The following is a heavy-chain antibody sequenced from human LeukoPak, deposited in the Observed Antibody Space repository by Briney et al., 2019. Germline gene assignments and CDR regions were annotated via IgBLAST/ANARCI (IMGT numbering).Heavy chain of an antibody. Sequence: SETLSLTCTVSGDSISSSSYYWGWIRQPPGKGLEWIGSIYYSGSTYYNPSLKSRVTISVDTSKNQFSLKLSSVTAADTAVYYCARAVNPLWFGEFLYYYYYYMDVWGKGTTVTVSS. D-gene: IGHD3-10*01. CDR3: ARAVNPLWFGEFLYYYYYYMDV. CDR1: GDSISSSSYY. V-gene: IGHV4-39*07. J-gene: IGHJ6*03. CDR2: IYYSGST.